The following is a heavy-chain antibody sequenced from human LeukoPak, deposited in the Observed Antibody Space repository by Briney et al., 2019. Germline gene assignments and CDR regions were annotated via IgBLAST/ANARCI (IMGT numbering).Heavy chain of an antibody. J-gene: IGHJ4*02. V-gene: IGHV3-74*01. CDR2: INSDGAST. D-gene: IGHD6-19*01. Sequence: GGSLRLSCAASGLSFSKAWMHWVRQAPGKGLVWVSRINSDGASTTYADSVKGRFTISRDNAKNTLYLQMNSLRAEDTAVYYCARERVAGLDYWGQGTLVTVSS. CDR3: ARERVAGLDY. CDR1: GLSFSKAW.